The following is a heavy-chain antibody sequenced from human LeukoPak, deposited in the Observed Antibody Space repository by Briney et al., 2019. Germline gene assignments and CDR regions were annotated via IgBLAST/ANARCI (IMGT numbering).Heavy chain of an antibody. CDR1: GLTFSSYT. Sequence: PGGTLRLSCAASGLTFSSYTMAWVRQAPGKGLEWVSTISGSGGSPYYADSVKGRFTTSRDNSKNTLYLQMNSLRAEDTAVYYCARHKPQYGYLDYWGQGTLVTVSS. J-gene: IGHJ4*02. D-gene: IGHD5-18*01. CDR2: ISGSGGSP. V-gene: IGHV3-23*01. CDR3: ARHKPQYGYLDY.